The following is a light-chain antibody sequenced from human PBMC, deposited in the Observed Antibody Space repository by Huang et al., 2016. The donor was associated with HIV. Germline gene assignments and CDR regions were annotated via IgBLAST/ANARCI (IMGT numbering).Light chain of an antibody. CDR3: QQLNSYPIT. J-gene: IGKJ5*01. CDR1: PDISYY. Sequence: IQLTQSPSSLSAPIGDRVTITCRASPDISYYLAWYQQKPGKAPKLMIYDASTLQSDVPSRFSGGGSGTDFTLTISSLQPADFAIYYCQQLNSYPITFGQGTRLEIK. CDR2: DAS. V-gene: IGKV1-9*01.